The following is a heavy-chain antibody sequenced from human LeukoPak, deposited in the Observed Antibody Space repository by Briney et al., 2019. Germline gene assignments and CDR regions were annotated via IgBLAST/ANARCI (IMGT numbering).Heavy chain of an antibody. Sequence: SQTLSLTCTVSGDSVSSGNYYLSWIRQPPGKGLDWITYMSPSGTTKYNPSLKSRVTTSVDTSRTQFSLRLSSVTAADTAVYYCARGQDDRSGTFDYWGQGILVTVSS. CDR2: MSPSGTT. CDR3: ARGQDDRSGTFDY. J-gene: IGHJ4*02. D-gene: IGHD3-22*01. V-gene: IGHV4-61*01. CDR1: GDSVSSGNYY.